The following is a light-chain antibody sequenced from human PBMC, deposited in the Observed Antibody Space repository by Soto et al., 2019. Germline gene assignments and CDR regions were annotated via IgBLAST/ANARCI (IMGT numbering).Light chain of an antibody. V-gene: IGKV2-28*01. CDR3: MQALQSPWT. Sequence: DIVMTPSPLSLPVTPGEPASISCRSSQSLLHSNGYNFLDWYLQKPGQSPHLLIYLGSNRASGVPDRFSGSGSGTDFTLRISRVEAEDVGVYYCMQALQSPWTFGQGTKVEIK. J-gene: IGKJ1*01. CDR2: LGS. CDR1: QSLLHSNGYNF.